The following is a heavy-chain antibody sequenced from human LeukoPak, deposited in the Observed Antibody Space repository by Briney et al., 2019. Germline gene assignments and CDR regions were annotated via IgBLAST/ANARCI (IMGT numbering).Heavy chain of an antibody. CDR2: INHSGST. V-gene: IGHV4-34*01. Sequence: SETLSLTCAVYGGSFSGYYWSWIRQPPGKGLEWIGEINHSGSTNYNPSLKSRVTISVDTSKNQFSLKLSSVTAADTAVYNCARGLVGSGSTLFTYWGQGTLVTVSS. CDR3: ARGLVGSGSTLFTY. J-gene: IGHJ4*02. CDR1: GGSFSGYY. D-gene: IGHD3-10*01.